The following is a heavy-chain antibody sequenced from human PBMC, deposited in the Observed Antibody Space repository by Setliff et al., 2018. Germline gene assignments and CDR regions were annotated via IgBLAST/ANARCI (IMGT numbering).Heavy chain of an antibody. V-gene: IGHV4-59*04. CDR2: IHHSGKA. CDR1: GGPISSYF. Sequence: SETLSLTCTVSGGPISSYFWSWIRQPPGKGLEWIGYIHHSGKAYYNPSLKSRVTMSVDTSKNHVSLKLSSVTAADTAVYYCARAHTWSLPNDNSGYPGWFDPWGQGTLVTVSS. CDR3: ARAHTWSLPNDNSGYPGWFDP. D-gene: IGHD3-22*01. J-gene: IGHJ5*02.